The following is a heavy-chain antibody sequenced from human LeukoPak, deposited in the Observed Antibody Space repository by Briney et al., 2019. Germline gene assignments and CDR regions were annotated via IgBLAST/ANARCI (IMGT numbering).Heavy chain of an antibody. CDR2: INPSGGST. CDR3: ARELRGDGYKNLGYYYYGMDV. D-gene: IGHD5-24*01. CDR1: GYTFTSYY. V-gene: IGHV1-46*01. J-gene: IGHJ6*02. Sequence: ASVKVSCKASGYTFTSYYMHWVRQAPGQGLEWMGIINPSGGSTSYAQKFQGRVTMTRDTSTSTVYMELSSLRSEDTAVYYCARELRGDGYKNLGYYYYGMDVWGQGTTATVSS.